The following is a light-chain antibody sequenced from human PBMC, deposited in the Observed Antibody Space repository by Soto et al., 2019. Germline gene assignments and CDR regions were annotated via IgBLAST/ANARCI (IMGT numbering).Light chain of an antibody. CDR1: QSISSY. J-gene: IGKJ1*01. V-gene: IGKV1-39*01. CDR2: AAS. CDR3: QQSYSTPWT. Sequence: DIQMTQSPSSLSASVGDRVTITCRASQSISSYLNWYQQKPGKAPKLLIYAASSLQSGVPSRFSGSGSVTDFTLTISSLQPEDFATYYGQQSYSTPWTFGQGTKVEIK.